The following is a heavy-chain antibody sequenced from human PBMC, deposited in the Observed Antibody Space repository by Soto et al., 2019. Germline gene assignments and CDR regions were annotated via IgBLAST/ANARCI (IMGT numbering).Heavy chain of an antibody. V-gene: IGHV1-8*01. CDR1: GYTFTSYD. CDR3: ASEGVRGMDV. D-gene: IGHD3-16*01. Sequence: QVQLVQSGAEVKKPGASVKVSCKASGYTFTSYDINWVRQATGQGLEWMGWMNPNSANTGYAQKFQGRVTMNRNTSISTADMELSSLRSEATAGYYCASEGVRGMDVWGQGTTVTVSS. J-gene: IGHJ6*02. CDR2: MNPNSANT.